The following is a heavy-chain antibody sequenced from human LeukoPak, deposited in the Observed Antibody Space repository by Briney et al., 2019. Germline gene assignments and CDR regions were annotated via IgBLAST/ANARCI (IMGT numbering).Heavy chain of an antibody. Sequence: GGSLRLSCAASGFTFSSYGMHWVRQAPGKGLEWVAVIWYDGSNKYYADPVKGRFTISRDNSKNTLYLQMNSLRAEDTGVYYCARDPFGQSYGNLFDYWGQGTLVTVSS. CDR3: ARDPFGQSYGNLFDY. CDR1: GFTFSSYG. D-gene: IGHD3-10*01. J-gene: IGHJ4*02. CDR2: IWYDGSNK. V-gene: IGHV3-33*01.